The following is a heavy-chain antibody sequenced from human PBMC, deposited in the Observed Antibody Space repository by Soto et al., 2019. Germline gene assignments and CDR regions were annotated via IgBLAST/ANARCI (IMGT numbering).Heavy chain of an antibody. Sequence: GETLKISCKGSGYSFTSYWIGWVRQMPGKGLEWMGIIYPGDSDTRYSPSFQGQATISADKSISTAYLQWSSLKASDTAMYYCARLDCSGGSCYSYGMDVWGQGTTVTVSS. CDR3: ARLDCSGGSCYSYGMDV. CDR2: IYPGDSDT. V-gene: IGHV5-51*01. CDR1: GYSFTSYW. J-gene: IGHJ6*02. D-gene: IGHD2-15*01.